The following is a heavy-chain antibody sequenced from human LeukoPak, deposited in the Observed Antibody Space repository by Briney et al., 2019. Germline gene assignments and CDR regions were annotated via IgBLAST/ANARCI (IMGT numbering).Heavy chain of an antibody. CDR3: AKAFREFGSSSYSSFDI. V-gene: IGHV3-23*01. D-gene: IGHD3-10*01. CDR2: ASHTGDET. J-gene: IGHJ3*02. CDR1: GFTFSSYA. Sequence: PGGSLRLSCAASGFTFSSYAMSWVRQAPGKGLEWVSMASHTGDETHNSDSVMGRFTISRDNSKNILYLQMNSLRAEDTAVYYCAKAFREFGSSSYSSFDIWGQGTLVTVSS.